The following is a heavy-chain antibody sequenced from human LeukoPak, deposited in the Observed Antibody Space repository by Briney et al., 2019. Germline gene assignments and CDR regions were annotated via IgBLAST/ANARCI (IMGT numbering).Heavy chain of an antibody. J-gene: IGHJ4*02. CDR3: ARRGQAAASKRAFDY. CDR1: GGSISSGTYY. Sequence: PSETLSLICTVSGGSISSGTYYWGWIRQPPGKGLEWIGSIDYTGTTYYNPSLKSRVIISVDTSKNQFSLKLSSVTAADTALYYCARRGQAAASKRAFDYWGQGTLVTVSS. V-gene: IGHV4-39*01. CDR2: IDYTGTT. D-gene: IGHD6-13*01.